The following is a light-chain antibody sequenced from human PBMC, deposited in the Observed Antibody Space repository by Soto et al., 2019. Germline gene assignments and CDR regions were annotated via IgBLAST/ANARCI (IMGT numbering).Light chain of an antibody. Sequence: DIQMTQSPSTLSASVGDRVTITCRASQSISSWLAWYQQKPGKAPKLLIYDASSLESGVPSRFSGSGSGTEFTLTISSLQPDDFAPYYCQQYNSYSETFGQGTKVEIE. V-gene: IGKV1-5*01. J-gene: IGKJ1*01. CDR3: QQYNSYSET. CDR1: QSISSW. CDR2: DAS.